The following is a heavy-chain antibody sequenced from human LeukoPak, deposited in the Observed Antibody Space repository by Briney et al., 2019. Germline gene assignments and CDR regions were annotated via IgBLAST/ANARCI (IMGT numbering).Heavy chain of an antibody. Sequence: GGSLRLSCAASGFTFSSYGMHWVRQAPGKGLEWVAVISYDGSNKYYADSVKGRFTISRDNSKNTLYLQMNSLRAEDTAVYYCATAAYSSSSSYYYYGMDVWGQGTTVTVSS. J-gene: IGHJ6*02. CDR2: ISYDGSNK. CDR1: GFTFSSYG. V-gene: IGHV3-30*03. D-gene: IGHD6-6*01. CDR3: ATAAYSSSSSYYYYGMDV.